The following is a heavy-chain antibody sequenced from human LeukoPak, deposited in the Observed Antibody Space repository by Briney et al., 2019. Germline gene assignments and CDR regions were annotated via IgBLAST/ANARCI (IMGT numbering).Heavy chain of an antibody. CDR2: ISSSSSYI. Sequence: PGGSLRLSCAASGFTFSSYSMNWVRQAPGKGLEWVSSISSSSSYIYYAGSVKGRFTISRDNAKNSLYLQMNSLRAEDTAVYYCARANTMIVVANDYWGQGTLVTVSS. V-gene: IGHV3-21*01. CDR1: GFTFSSYS. D-gene: IGHD3-22*01. J-gene: IGHJ4*02. CDR3: ARANTMIVVANDY.